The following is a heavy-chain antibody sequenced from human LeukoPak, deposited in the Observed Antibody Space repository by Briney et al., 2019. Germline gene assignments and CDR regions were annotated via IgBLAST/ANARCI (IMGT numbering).Heavy chain of an antibody. D-gene: IGHD3-10*02. V-gene: IGHV3-48*04. CDR1: GFTFSSYS. CDR3: AELGITMIGGV. Sequence: GGSLRPSCAASGFTFSSYSMNWVRQAPGKGLEWVSYISSSGSTIYYADSVKDRFTISRDNAKNSLYLQMNSLRAEDTAVYYCAELGITMIGGVWGKGTTVTISS. CDR2: ISSSGSTI. J-gene: IGHJ6*04.